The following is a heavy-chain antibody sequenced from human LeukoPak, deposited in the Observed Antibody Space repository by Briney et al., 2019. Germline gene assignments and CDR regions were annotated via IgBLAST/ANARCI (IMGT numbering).Heavy chain of an antibody. CDR1: GGSFSGYY. CDR3: ARGGIAAAGTDYSYMDV. D-gene: IGHD6-13*01. J-gene: IGHJ6*03. V-gene: IGHV4-34*01. CDR2: INHSGST. Sequence: SSETLSLTCAVYGGSFSGYYWSWIRQPPGKGLEWIGEINHSGSTNYNPSLKSRVTISVDTSKNQFSLKLSSVTAADTAVYYCARGGIAAAGTDYSYMDVWGKGTTVTVSS.